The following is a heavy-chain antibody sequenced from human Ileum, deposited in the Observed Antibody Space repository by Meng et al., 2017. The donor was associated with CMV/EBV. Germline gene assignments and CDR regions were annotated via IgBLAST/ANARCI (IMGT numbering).Heavy chain of an antibody. CDR3: ARDLTNKWFYY. CDR1: GAPISSGSHS. D-gene: IGHD1-26*01. Sequence: QTELQESGPGLVKLAETLSLTCTASGAPISSGSHSWAWFRQPPGKRLEWIGSMYFSGIADYNPSLKSRVTISLHATQKQFSLRLTSVTAADSAVYFCARDLTNKWFYYWGQGTLVTVSS. V-gene: IGHV4-39*07. CDR2: MYFSGIA. J-gene: IGHJ4*02.